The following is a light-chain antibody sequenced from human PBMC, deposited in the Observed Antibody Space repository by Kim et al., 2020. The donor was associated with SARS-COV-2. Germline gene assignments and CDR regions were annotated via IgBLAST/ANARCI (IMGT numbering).Light chain of an antibody. V-gene: IGLV3-1*01. CDR3: QAWDSRTSTWV. J-gene: IGLJ3*02. Sequence: PGQTANDNCSGNELGDKYVCWYQQKPGQSPVLVIYQDNKWPSGIPERFSGANSGDTATLTISGTQALDEADYYCQAWDSRTSTWVFGGGTQLTVL. CDR2: QDN. CDR1: ELGDKY.